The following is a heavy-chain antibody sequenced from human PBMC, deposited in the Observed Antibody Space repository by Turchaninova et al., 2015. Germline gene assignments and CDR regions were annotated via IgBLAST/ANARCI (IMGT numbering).Heavy chain of an antibody. CDR3: AGGYYGADCGGDCYPNWYFDL. Sequence: TPGKGLEWVSSISTRTTYIFYADSGKGRSTISRKNAKNSVYLQMSSLRAGDTAFYYCAGGYYGADCGGDCYPNWYFDLWGRGTLVTVSS. CDR2: ISTRTTYI. D-gene: IGHD2-21*02. V-gene: IGHV3-21*01. J-gene: IGHJ2*01.